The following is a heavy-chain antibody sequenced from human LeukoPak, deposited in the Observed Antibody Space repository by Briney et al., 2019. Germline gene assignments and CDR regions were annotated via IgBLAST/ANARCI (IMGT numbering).Heavy chain of an antibody. Sequence: GGSLRLSCAASGFTFSRYWMTWVRQSPGKGLEWVANINQDGSEKYYGDSVTGRFTISRDNAENSLFLQMNSLRADDTVVYYCARAREAPANVFPDHWGQGVVVTVSS. CDR3: ARAREAPANVFPDH. CDR2: INQDGSEK. CDR1: GFTFSRYW. J-gene: IGHJ4*02. D-gene: IGHD2-15*01. V-gene: IGHV3-7*01.